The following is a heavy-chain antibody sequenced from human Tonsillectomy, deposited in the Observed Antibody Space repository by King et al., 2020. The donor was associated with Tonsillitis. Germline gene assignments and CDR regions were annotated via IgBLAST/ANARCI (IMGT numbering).Heavy chain of an antibody. V-gene: IGHV4-34*01. CDR1: GGSFSGYY. D-gene: IGHD2-2*01. CDR2: INHSGST. CDR3: ARQYCSSTSCYFDY. Sequence: VQLQQWGAGLFKPSETLSLTCAVYGGSFSGYYWSWIRQPPGKGLEWIGEINHSGSTNYNPSLKSRVTISVDTSKNQFSLKLSSVTAADTAVYYCARQYCSSTSCYFDYWGQGTLVTASS. J-gene: IGHJ4*02.